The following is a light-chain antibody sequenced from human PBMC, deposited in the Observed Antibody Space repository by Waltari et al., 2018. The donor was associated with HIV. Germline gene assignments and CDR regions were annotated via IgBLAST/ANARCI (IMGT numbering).Light chain of an antibody. V-gene: IGLV1-40*01. J-gene: IGLJ3*02. CDR3: QSYDSSLSGSV. CDR2: GNV. CDR1: SSHIGAGYH. Sequence: QSVLTQPPSVSGAPGQRVTISCTGSSSHIGAGYHLPWYQQFPGSAPKLLINGNVNRPSGVPDRFSDSKSGTSASLAITGLQAEDEADYYCQSYDSSLSGSVFGGGTKLTVL.